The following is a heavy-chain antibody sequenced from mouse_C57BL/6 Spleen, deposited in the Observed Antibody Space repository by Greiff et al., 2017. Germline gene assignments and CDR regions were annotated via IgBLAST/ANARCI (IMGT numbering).Heavy chain of an antibody. J-gene: IGHJ4*01. Sequence: QVQLQQPGAELVKPGASVKLSCKASGYTFTSYWMHWVKQRPGQGLEWIGMIHPNSGSTNYNEKFKSKATLTVDKSSSTAYMQLSSLTSEDSAVYYCARGEDRSYYDYDVRYAMDYWGQGTSVTVSS. CDR1: GYTFTSYW. D-gene: IGHD2-4*01. CDR3: ARGEDRSYYDYDVRYAMDY. CDR2: IHPNSGST. V-gene: IGHV1-64*01.